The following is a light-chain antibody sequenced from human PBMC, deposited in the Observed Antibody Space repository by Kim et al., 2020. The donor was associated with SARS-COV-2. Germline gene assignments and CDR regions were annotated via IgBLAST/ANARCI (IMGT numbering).Light chain of an antibody. V-gene: IGKV3-11*01. CDR2: DAS. J-gene: IGKJ5*01. Sequence: EIVLTQSPATLSLSPGERATLSCRASQSVSSYLAWYQHKPGQAPRLLIYDASNRATGIPARFSGSGSGTDFTLTISSLEPEDFAVYYCQQRSNWPPETFGQGTRLEIK. CDR3: QQRSNWPPET. CDR1: QSVSSY.